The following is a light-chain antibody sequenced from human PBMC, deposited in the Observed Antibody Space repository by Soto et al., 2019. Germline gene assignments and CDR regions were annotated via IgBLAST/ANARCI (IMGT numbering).Light chain of an antibody. CDR3: CSYAGTYTPL. CDR2: GTS. V-gene: IGLV1-40*01. Sequence: QSVLTQPPSVSGAPGQRVTIACTGNNSNIGTGFDVHWYRHFPGAAPKLLLSGTSHRPSGVPDRFSGSKSGTSASLAITGLQADDEADYYCCSYAGTYTPLFGGGTKLTVL. J-gene: IGLJ2*01. CDR1: NSNIGTGFD.